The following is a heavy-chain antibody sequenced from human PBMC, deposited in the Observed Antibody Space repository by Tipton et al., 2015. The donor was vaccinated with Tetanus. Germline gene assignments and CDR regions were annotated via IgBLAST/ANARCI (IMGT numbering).Heavy chain of an antibody. CDR1: GGSVSSGSYY. V-gene: IGHV4-61*01. CDR2: VYSSGNT. D-gene: IGHD1-26*01. Sequence: TLSLTCTVSGGSVSSGSYYWSWIRQPPGKGLEWIGNVYSSGNTYYNPSLKGRVTISVDTSTTQFSLRLNSVTAADTAIYYCARDHRLSASYAGWFDPWGQGTLVTVSS. J-gene: IGHJ5*02. CDR3: ARDHRLSASYAGWFDP.